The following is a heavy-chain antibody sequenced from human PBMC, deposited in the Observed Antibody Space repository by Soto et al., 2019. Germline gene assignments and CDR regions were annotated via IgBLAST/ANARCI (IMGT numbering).Heavy chain of an antibody. D-gene: IGHD3-3*01. Sequence: SETLSLTCTVSGGSISSGGYYWSWIRQHPGKGLEWIGYIYYSGSTYYNPSLKSRVTISVDTSKSQFSLKLSSVTAADTAVYYCARDQPGSYDFWSGSHGMDVWGQGTTVTVSS. CDR3: ARDQPGSYDFWSGSHGMDV. J-gene: IGHJ6*02. V-gene: IGHV4-31*03. CDR2: IYYSGST. CDR1: GGSISSGGYY.